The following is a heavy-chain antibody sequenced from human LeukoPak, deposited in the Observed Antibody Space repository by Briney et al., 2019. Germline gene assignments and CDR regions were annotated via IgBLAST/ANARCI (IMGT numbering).Heavy chain of an antibody. J-gene: IGHJ4*02. CDR1: GGTFSSYA. CDR2: IIPIFGTA. V-gene: IGHV1-69*13. D-gene: IGHD3-22*01. Sequence: ASVKVSCKASGGTFSSYAISWVRQAPGQGLEWMGGIIPIFGTANYAQKFQGRVTITADESTSTAYMELSSLRSEDTAVYYCARYLADDSSGYYPYFDYWGQGTLVTVSS. CDR3: ARYLADDSSGYYPYFDY.